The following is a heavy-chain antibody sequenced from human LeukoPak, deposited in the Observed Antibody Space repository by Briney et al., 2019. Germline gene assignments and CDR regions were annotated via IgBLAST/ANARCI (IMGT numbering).Heavy chain of an antibody. CDR1: GFTFSSYW. Sequence: GGSLRLSCAASGFTFSSYWMSWVRQAPGKGLEWVANIKQDGSEKYYVDSVKGRFAISSDNAKNSLYLQMNSLRAEDTAVYYCAQSGDRWYYFDYWGQGTLVTVSS. J-gene: IGHJ4*02. D-gene: IGHD4-23*01. CDR2: IKQDGSEK. V-gene: IGHV3-7*01. CDR3: AQSGDRWYYFDY.